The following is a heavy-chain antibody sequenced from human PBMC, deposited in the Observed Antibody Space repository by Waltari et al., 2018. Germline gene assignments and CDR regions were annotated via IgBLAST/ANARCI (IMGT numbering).Heavy chain of an antibody. CDR1: GGSFSGYY. D-gene: IGHD3-10*01. Sequence: QVQLQQWGAGLLKPSETLSLTCAVYGGSFSGYYWSWIRQPPGKGLEWIGEINHSGSTSYNPSLKSRVTISVDTSKNQFSLKLSSVTAADTAVYYCARGRSQLWFGELVTYYFDYWGQGTLVTVSS. V-gene: IGHV4-34*01. CDR2: INHSGST. CDR3: ARGRSQLWFGELVTYYFDY. J-gene: IGHJ4*02.